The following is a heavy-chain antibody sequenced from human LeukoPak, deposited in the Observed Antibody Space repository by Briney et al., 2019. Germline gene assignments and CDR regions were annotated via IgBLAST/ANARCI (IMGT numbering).Heavy chain of an antibody. Sequence: PSQTLSLTCAVSGGSISSGGYSWSWIRQPPGKGLEWIGYIYHSGSTYYNPSLKSRVTISVDRSKNQFSLKLSSVTAADTAVYYCARGRGEMATTNYFDYWGQGTLVTVSS. CDR1: GGSISSGGYS. CDR2: IYHSGST. V-gene: IGHV4-30-2*01. D-gene: IGHD5-24*01. J-gene: IGHJ4*02. CDR3: ARGRGEMATTNYFDY.